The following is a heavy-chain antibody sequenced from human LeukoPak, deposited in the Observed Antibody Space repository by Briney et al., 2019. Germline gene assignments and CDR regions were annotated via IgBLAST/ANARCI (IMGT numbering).Heavy chain of an antibody. D-gene: IGHD3-10*01. CDR3: AKSSLGERFGELFDYYGMDV. CDR2: ISGSGGST. Sequence: GGSLRLSCAASGFTFSSYAMSWVRQAPGKGLEWVSAISGSGGSTYYADSVKGRFTISRDNSKNTLYLQMNSLRAEDTAVYYCAKSSLGERFGELFDYYGMDVWGQGTTVTVSS. V-gene: IGHV3-23*01. CDR1: GFTFSSYA. J-gene: IGHJ6*02.